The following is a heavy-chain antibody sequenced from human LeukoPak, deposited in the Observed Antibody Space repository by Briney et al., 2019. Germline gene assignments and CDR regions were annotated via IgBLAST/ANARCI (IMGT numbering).Heavy chain of an antibody. V-gene: IGHV3-11*04. J-gene: IGHJ1*01. CDR2: ISSSGSTI. D-gene: IGHD5-24*01. CDR1: GFTFSDYY. Sequence: GGSLRLSCAASGFTFSDYYMSWIRQAPGKGLEWVSYISSSGSTIYYADSVKGRFTISRDNAKNSLYLQMNSLRAEDTAVYYCASSTWLPRPFQHWGQGTLVTVSS. CDR3: ASSTWLPRPFQH.